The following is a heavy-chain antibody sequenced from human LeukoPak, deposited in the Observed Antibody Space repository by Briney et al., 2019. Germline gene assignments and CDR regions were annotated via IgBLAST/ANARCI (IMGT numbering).Heavy chain of an antibody. V-gene: IGHV5-51*01. D-gene: IGHD2-21*01. J-gene: IGHJ5*02. CDR1: GYSFTSYW. Sequence: GESLKISCKGSGYSFTSYWIGWVRQMPGKGLEWMGIIYPGDSDTRYSPSFQGQVTISADKSISTAYLQWSSLRSEDTAVYYCARGEVIVYPGDPWGQGTLVTVSS. CDR2: IYPGDSDT. CDR3: ARGEVIVYPGDP.